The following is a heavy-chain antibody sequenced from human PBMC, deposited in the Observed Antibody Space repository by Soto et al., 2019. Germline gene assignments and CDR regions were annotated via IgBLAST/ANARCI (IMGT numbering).Heavy chain of an antibody. CDR2: ISSSSNYI. CDR3: ARGYIAMDY. D-gene: IGHD2-21*01. V-gene: IGHV3-21*01. J-gene: IGHJ4*02. CDR1: GFTFSSYS. Sequence: GSLRLSCAASGFTFSSYSMNWVRQAPGKGLEWVSSISSSSNYIYYADSLKGRFTISRDNAKNSLFLQMDSLRAEDTAVYYCARGYIAMDYWGQGTLVTVSS.